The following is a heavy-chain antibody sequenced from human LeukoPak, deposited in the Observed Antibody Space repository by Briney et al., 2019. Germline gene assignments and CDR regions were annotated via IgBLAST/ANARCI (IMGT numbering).Heavy chain of an antibody. CDR2: ISGSGGST. D-gene: IGHD6-19*01. CDR1: GFAHNSYA. CDR3: AKDRTYSSGWYLIFDY. V-gene: IGHV3-23*01. J-gene: IGHJ4*02. Sequence: GGSLRLSRAASGFAHNSYAMNWVRHAPGKGREWVSAISGSGGSTYYADSVKGRFTISRDNSKNTLYLQMDSLRAEDTAVYYCAKDRTYSSGWYLIFDYWGQGTLVTVSS.